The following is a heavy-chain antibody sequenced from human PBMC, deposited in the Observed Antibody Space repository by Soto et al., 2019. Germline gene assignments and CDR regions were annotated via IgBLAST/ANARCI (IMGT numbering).Heavy chain of an antibody. CDR2: IYYSGST. D-gene: IGHD3-22*01. J-gene: IGHJ1*01. CDR3: AIYDSSGSRGFQH. CDR1: GGSISSGDYY. Sequence: SETLSLTCTVSGGSISSGDYYRSWIRQPPGKGLEWIGYIYYSGSTYYNPSLKSRVTISVDTSKNQFSLKLSSVTAADTAVYYCAIYDSSGSRGFQHWGQGTLVTVSS. V-gene: IGHV4-30-4*01.